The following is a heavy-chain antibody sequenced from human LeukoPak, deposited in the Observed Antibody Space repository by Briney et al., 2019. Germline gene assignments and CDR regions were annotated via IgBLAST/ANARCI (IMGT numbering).Heavy chain of an antibody. CDR1: GFTFSSCD. J-gene: IGHJ4*02. V-gene: IGHV3-48*01. D-gene: IGHD3-22*01. CDR2: ISSSGSTI. CDR3: ARGKRGKGLKTYYYDSSGYWPIDY. Sequence: GGSLRLSCAASGFTFSSCDMNWVRQAPGKGLEWVSSISSSGSTIYYADSVKGRFIISRDSAENSLYLQMNSLRAEDTAVYYCARGKRGKGLKTYYYDSSGYWPIDYWGQGTLVTVSS.